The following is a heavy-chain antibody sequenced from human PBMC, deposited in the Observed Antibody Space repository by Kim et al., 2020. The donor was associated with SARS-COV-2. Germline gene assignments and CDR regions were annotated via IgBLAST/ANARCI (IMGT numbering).Heavy chain of an antibody. D-gene: IGHD6-13*01. Sequence: GGSLRLSCAASGFTFSSYSMNWVRQAPGKGLEWVSSISRSSSYIYYADSVKGRFTISRDNTKNSLYLQMISLRAEDTAVYYCARVRGTSSWTHWGAFDIWGQGTMVTVSS. CDR2: ISRSSSYI. CDR1: GFTFSSYS. J-gene: IGHJ3*02. V-gene: IGHV3-21*01. CDR3: ARVRGTSSWTHWGAFDI.